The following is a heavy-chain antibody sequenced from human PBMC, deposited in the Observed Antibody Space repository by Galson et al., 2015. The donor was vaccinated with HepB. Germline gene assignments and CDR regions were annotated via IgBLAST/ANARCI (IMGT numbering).Heavy chain of an antibody. CDR1: GFTFSSCS. D-gene: IGHD3-3*01. J-gene: IGHJ2*01. Sequence: SLRLSCAASGFTFSSCSMNWVRQAPGKGLEWVSYISSSSSTIYYADSVKGRFTISRDNAKNSLYLQMNSLRAEDTAVYYCARVLRFLEWSGYFDLWGRGTLVTVSS. V-gene: IGHV3-48*01. CDR3: ARVLRFLEWSGYFDL. CDR2: ISSSSSTI.